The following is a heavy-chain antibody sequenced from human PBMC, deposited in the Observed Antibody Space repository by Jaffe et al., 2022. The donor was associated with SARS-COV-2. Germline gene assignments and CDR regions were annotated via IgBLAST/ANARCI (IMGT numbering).Heavy chain of an antibody. CDR3: ARAQGDLFPFDY. D-gene: IGHD2-21*02. Sequence: QVQLVQSGSELKKPGASVKVSCKTSGYTFINYPVHWMRQAPGQGLEWMGWINTYTGKSTYAQDFIGRFVFSLDTSGSTASLQITSLKAEDTAVYFCARAQGDLFPFDYWGQGTLVTVSS. J-gene: IGHJ4*02. V-gene: IGHV7-4-1*02. CDR2: INTYTGKS. CDR1: GYTFINYP.